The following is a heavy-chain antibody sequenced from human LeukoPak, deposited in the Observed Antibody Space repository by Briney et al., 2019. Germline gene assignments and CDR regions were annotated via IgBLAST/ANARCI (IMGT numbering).Heavy chain of an antibody. J-gene: IGHJ4*02. CDR2: ITGSGDST. V-gene: IGHV3-23*01. CDR3: AKEGCTSTNCYRSSADY. CDR1: GFTFSSYA. D-gene: IGHD2-2*01. Sequence: GGSLRLSCAASGFTFSSYAMSWVRQAPRKGLEWVSAITGSGDSTYYADSVKGRFTISRDNSKNTLYLQMPSLRAEDTAVYYCAKEGCTSTNCYRSSADYWGQGTLLTVSS.